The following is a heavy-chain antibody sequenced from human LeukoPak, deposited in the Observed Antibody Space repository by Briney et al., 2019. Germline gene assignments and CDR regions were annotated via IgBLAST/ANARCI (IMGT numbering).Heavy chain of an antibody. J-gene: IGHJ2*01. CDR2: IFYSGTT. V-gene: IGHV4-59*08. CDR3: ARFTTVVPAFWYFDL. CDR1: GASISNYY. Sequence: SETLSLTCTVSGASISNYYWSWIRQPPGKGLEWIGYIFYSGTTNYNPSLKSRVTVSLHTSKTQFSLQLRSVTAADTAVYYCARFTTVVPAFWYFDLWGRGTLVTVS. D-gene: IGHD4-23*01.